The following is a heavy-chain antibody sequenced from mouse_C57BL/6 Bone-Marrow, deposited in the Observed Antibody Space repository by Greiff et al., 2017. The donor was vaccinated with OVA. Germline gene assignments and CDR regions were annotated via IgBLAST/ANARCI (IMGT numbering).Heavy chain of an antibody. J-gene: IGHJ2*01. CDR2: ISPGSGTI. CDR3: ARDDYYFDF. CDR1: GFTFSDYG. V-gene: IGHV5-17*01. Sequence: EVQLLESGAGLVKPGGSLKLSCAASGFTFSDYGMHWVRQAPEQGLEWVAYISPGSGTINYAEKVKGRSTISGDKAYNTLFLQMTSLRSEDTAMYYCARDDYYFDFYGRGTTLTVTS. D-gene: IGHD2-13*01.